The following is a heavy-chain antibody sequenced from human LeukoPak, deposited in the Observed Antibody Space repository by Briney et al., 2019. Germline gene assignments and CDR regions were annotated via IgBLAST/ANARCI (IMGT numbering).Heavy chain of an antibody. J-gene: IGHJ5*02. V-gene: IGHV3-7*01. D-gene: IGHD6-6*01. Sequence: GGSLRLSCAASGFTLSSYWMSWVRQAPGKGLEWVANIKQDGSEKYYVDSVKGRFTISRDNAKNSLYLQMNSLRAEDTAVYYCARDSWQLEVDPWGQGTLVTVSS. CDR3: ARDSWQLEVDP. CDR1: GFTLSSYW. CDR2: IKQDGSEK.